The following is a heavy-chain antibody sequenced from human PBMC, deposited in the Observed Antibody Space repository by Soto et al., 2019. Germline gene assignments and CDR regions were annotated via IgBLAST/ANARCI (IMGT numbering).Heavy chain of an antibody. Sequence: PSETLSLTCTVSGGSLSSYYWTWIRQSPGKGLEWIGYVYFSGNTNYNPSLKGRVTMSIDTSKNQFSLRLASVTAADTAFYYCGSVRPSGYVLSWGQGTLVTVSS. J-gene: IGHJ5*02. D-gene: IGHD6-25*01. CDR2: VYFSGNT. CDR1: GGSLSSYY. V-gene: IGHV4-59*01. CDR3: GSVRPSGYVLS.